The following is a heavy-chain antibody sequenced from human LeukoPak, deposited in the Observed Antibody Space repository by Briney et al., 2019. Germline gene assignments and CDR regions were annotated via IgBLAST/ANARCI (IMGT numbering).Heavy chain of an antibody. J-gene: IGHJ4*02. D-gene: IGHD3-3*01. CDR2: INSDGSST. CDR3: ASSVLTILGVISDY. V-gene: IGHV3-74*01. CDR1: GFTFSSYW. Sequence: GGSLRLSCAASGFTFSSYWMHWVRQAPGKGLVWVSRINSDGSSTSYADSVKGRFTISRDNAKNTLYLQMNSLRAEDTAVYYCASSVLTILGVISDYWGQGTLVTVSS.